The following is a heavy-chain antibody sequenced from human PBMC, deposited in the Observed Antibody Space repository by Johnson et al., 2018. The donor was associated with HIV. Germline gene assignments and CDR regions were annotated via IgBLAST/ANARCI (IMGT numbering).Heavy chain of an antibody. V-gene: IGHV3-11*04. CDR2: ISSSGTTK. D-gene: IGHD2-21*01. CDR1: GFTFSDYY. CDR3: ARPAGKMILVVDDSFHI. Sequence: QVQLVESGGGAVQPGRSLRLSCEASGFTFSDYYVTWIRQAPGKGLEWVSYISSSGTTKNYADSVRGRFTISRDNVKNLVYLQRNSLRTEDTAVYYCARPAGKMILVVDDSFHIWGQGTMVTVSS. J-gene: IGHJ3*02.